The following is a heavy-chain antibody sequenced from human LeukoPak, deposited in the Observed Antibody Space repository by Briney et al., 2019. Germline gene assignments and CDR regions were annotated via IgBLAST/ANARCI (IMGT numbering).Heavy chain of an antibody. V-gene: IGHV3-48*01. Sequence: PGGSLRLSCAASGFIFSSYGMNWVRQAPGKGLEWVSYISSSSSTIYYADSVKGRFTISRDNAKNSLYLQMNSLRAEDTAVYYCAKGSLGYGSGSHTPQIWGQGTMVTVSS. D-gene: IGHD3-10*01. CDR2: ISSSSSTI. CDR1: GFIFSSYG. CDR3: AKGSLGYGSGSHTPQI. J-gene: IGHJ3*02.